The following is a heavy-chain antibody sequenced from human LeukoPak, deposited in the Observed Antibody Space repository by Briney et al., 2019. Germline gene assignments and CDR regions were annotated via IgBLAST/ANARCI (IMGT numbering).Heavy chain of an antibody. J-gene: IGHJ4*02. CDR2: ISAYNGNT. V-gene: IGHV1-18*01. Sequence: ASVKVSCKASGYTFTSYGISWVRQAPGQGLEWMGWISAYNGNTNYAQKLQGRVTMTTDTSTSTAYMELRSLRSDDTAVYYCTRPNSRSSGWYFDFYFDYWGQGTLVTVSS. CDR1: GYTFTSYG. CDR3: TRPNSRSSGWYFDFYFDY. D-gene: IGHD6-19*01.